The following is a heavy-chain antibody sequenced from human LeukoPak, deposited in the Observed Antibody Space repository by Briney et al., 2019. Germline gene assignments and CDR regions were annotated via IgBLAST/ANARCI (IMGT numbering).Heavy chain of an antibody. V-gene: IGHV4-59*01. CDR1: GGSTSSYY. Sequence: SETLSLTCTVSGGSTSSYYWSWIRQPPGKGLEWIGYIYYSGSTNYNPSLKSRVTISVDTSKNQFSLKLSSVTAADTAVYYCARDSLVPARRTYYYYGMDVWGQGTTVTVSS. CDR3: ARDSLVPARRTYYYYGMDV. CDR2: IYYSGST. J-gene: IGHJ6*02. D-gene: IGHD6-6*01.